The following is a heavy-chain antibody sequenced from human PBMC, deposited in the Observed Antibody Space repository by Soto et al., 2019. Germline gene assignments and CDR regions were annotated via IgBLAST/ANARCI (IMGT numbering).Heavy chain of an antibody. CDR2: IYYSGST. V-gene: IGHV4-59*08. CDR1: GGSISSYY. Sequence: SETLSLTCTVSGGSISSYYWSWIRQPPGKGLEWIGYIYYSGSTNYNPSLKSRVTISVDTSKNQFSLKLSSVTAADTAVYYCATSSGRYCSGGSCYHDAFDIWGQGTMVTVSS. D-gene: IGHD2-15*01. J-gene: IGHJ3*02. CDR3: ATSSGRYCSGGSCYHDAFDI.